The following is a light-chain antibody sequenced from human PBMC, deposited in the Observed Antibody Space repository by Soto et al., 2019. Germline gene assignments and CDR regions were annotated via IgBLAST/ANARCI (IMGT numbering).Light chain of an antibody. J-gene: IGKJ1*01. CDR1: QSVSSNY. CDR2: AAS. Sequence: EIVFTRSRGPLSLSPGETATLSCRPSQSVSSNYLAWFQQKPGQAPRLLIYAASSRATGIPDRFSGSGSGTDFTLTISRLEPEDFAVYYCQQYGSSPQTFGQGTKVDIK. CDR3: QQYGSSPQT. V-gene: IGKV3-20*01.